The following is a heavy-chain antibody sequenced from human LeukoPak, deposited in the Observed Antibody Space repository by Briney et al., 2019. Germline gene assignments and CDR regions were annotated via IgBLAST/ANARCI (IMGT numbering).Heavy chain of an antibody. CDR3: AHQGGYYTLWFDP. CDR1: GYTFTDYY. D-gene: IGHD3-3*01. V-gene: IGHV1-46*03. Sequence: ATVKISCKVSGYTFTDYYMHWVRQAPGQGLEWMGIINPSGGSTSYAQKFQGRVTMTRDTSTSTVYMELSSLRSEDTAVYYCAHQGGYYTLWFDPWGQGTLVTVSS. J-gene: IGHJ5*02. CDR2: INPSGGST.